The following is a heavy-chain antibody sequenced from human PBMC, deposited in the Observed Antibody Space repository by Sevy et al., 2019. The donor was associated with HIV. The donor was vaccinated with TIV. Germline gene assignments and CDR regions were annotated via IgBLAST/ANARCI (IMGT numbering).Heavy chain of an antibody. V-gene: IGHV1-8*03. CDR2: MNPNTGNT. D-gene: IGHD3-22*01. Sequence: ASVKVSCKASGYTFTSYDINWVRQATGQGLEWMGWMNPNTGNTGYAQKFQGRVTITSNSPISTAYMELSSLRSEDTAVYYCARGYYYDSSGYYENAFDIWGQRTMVTVSS. J-gene: IGHJ3*02. CDR1: GYTFTSYD. CDR3: ARGYYYDSSGYYENAFDI.